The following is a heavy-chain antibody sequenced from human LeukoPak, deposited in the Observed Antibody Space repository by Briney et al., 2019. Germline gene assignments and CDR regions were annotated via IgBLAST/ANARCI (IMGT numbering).Heavy chain of an antibody. D-gene: IGHD2-2*01. Sequence: GASVKVSCKASGYTFTSYGISRVRQAPGQGLEWMGWISAYNGNTNYAQKLQGRVTMTTDTSTSTAYMELRTLRSDDTAVYYCARDNVVVPALDYWGQGTLVTVSS. CDR1: GYTFTSYG. CDR2: ISAYNGNT. CDR3: ARDNVVVPALDY. J-gene: IGHJ4*02. V-gene: IGHV1-18*01.